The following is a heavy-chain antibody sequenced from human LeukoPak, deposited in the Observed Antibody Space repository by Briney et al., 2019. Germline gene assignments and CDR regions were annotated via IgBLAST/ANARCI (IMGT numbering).Heavy chain of an antibody. CDR3: ARDGYGGMATTSFDY. V-gene: IGHV4-38-2*02. CDR1: GYSITSVYY. J-gene: IGHJ4*02. D-gene: IGHD5-24*01. CDR2: ISHSGST. Sequence: YPSETLSLTCTVSGYSITSVYYWGWIRQPPGKGLEWIGSISHSGSTYYNPSLKSRVTISVDTSKNQFSLKLSSVTAADTAVYYCARDGYGGMATTSFDYWGQGTLVTVSS.